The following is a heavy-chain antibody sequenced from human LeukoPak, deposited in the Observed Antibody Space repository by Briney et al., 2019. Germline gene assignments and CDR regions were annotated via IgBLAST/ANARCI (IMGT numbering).Heavy chain of an antibody. CDR1: GYTFTGYY. V-gene: IGHV1-46*01. CDR3: AREGAAAGTLDYYYGMDV. CDR2: INPSGGST. J-gene: IGHJ6*02. Sequence: ASVKVSCKASGYTFTGYYMHWVRQAPGQGLEWMGIINPSGGSTSYAQKFQGRVTMTRDTSTSTVYMELSSLRSEDTAVYYCAREGAAAGTLDYYYGMDVWGQGTTVTVSS. D-gene: IGHD6-13*01.